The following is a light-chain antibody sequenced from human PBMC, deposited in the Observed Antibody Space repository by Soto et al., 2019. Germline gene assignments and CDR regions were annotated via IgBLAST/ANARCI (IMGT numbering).Light chain of an antibody. CDR3: RSYTGCSTGV. CDR2: DGS. V-gene: IGLV2-14*03. J-gene: IGLJ2*01. CDR1: SSDVGGYNY. Sequence: QSVLTQPASVSGSPGQSITISCTGTSSDVGGYNYVSWYQHHPGKAPKLIIHDGSYRPSRVSNRFSGSKSGNTASLTISGLQAEDQPDYYFRSYTGCSTGVFGGGTKVTVL.